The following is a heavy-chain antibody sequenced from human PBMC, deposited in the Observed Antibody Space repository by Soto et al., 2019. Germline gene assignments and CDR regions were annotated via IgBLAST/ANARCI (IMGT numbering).Heavy chain of an antibody. D-gene: IGHD6-19*01. Sequence: SQTLSLTCAISGDSVSSNSAAWNWIRQSPSRGLEWLGRTYYRSKWYNDYAVSVKSRITINPDTSKNQFSLQLNSVTPEDTAVYYCARXLDIAVAEGYYYYGMDVWGRGTTVTVSS. CDR1: GDSVSSNSAA. CDR2: TYYRSKWYN. J-gene: IGHJ6*02. CDR3: ARXLDIAVAEGYYYYGMDV. V-gene: IGHV6-1*01.